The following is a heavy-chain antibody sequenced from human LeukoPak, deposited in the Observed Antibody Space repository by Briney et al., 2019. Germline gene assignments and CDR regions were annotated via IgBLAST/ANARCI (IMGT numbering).Heavy chain of an antibody. J-gene: IGHJ6*03. CDR3: AKGVWDYYDSSGYYTYYYMDV. D-gene: IGHD3-22*01. V-gene: IGHV3-23*01. Sequence: PGGSLGLSCTVSGFTFNNYTVHWVRQAPGKGLEWVSAISGSGGSTYYADSVKGRLTISRDNSKNTLYLQMNSLRAEDTAVYYCAKGVWDYYDSSGYYTYYYMDVWGKGTTVTVSS. CDR2: ISGSGGST. CDR1: GFTFNNYT.